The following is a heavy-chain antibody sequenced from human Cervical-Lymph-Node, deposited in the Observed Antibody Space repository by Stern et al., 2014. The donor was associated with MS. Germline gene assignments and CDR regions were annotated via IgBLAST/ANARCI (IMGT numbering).Heavy chain of an antibody. Sequence: QVQLVQSGSELKTPGASVKVSCKASGYTFTSYSINWVRQPPGQGLEWIGWINTNTGNPTYARGLTGRFVFSLDTSVSTAYLQITSLKGDDTAVYYCARAYSSTWYPGEFFDYWGQGTLVTVSS. CDR2: INTNTGNP. D-gene: IGHD6-13*01. CDR3: ARAYSSTWYPGEFFDY. J-gene: IGHJ4*02. V-gene: IGHV7-4-1*02. CDR1: GYTFTSYS.